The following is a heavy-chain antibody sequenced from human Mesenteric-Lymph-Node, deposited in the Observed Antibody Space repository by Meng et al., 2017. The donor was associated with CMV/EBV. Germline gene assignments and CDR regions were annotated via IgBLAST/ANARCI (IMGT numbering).Heavy chain of an antibody. CDR2: INHSGST. Sequence: VRLHRGGEGRCKPPETLSVTCAVYGGSSSGYYWNWIRQSPEKGLEWIGEINHSGSTTYNPSFTSRIIISVDTSTNQISLNMSAVTAADTAVYYCARGSSYDILTGYFDYWGQGALVTVSS. D-gene: IGHD3-9*01. J-gene: IGHJ4*02. V-gene: IGHV4-34*01. CDR3: ARGSSYDILTGYFDY. CDR1: GGSSSGYY.